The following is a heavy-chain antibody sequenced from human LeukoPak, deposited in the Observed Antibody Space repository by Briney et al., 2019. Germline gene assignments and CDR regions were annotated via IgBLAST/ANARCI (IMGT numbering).Heavy chain of an antibody. CDR3: ASPRIGMIIDGISAFDI. Sequence: PSQTLSLTCTVSGGSISSGDYYWSWIRQPPGKGLEWIGYIYYSGSTYYNPSLKSRVTISVDTSKNQFSLKLSSVTAADTAVYYCASPRIGMIIDGISAFDIWGQGTMVTVSS. J-gene: IGHJ3*02. CDR2: IYYSGST. CDR1: GGSISSGDYY. D-gene: IGHD3-3*02. V-gene: IGHV4-30-4*01.